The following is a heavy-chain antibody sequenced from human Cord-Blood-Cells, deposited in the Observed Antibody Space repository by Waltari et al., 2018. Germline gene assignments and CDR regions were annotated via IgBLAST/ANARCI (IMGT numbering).Heavy chain of an antibody. D-gene: IGHD3-3*01. CDR2: INHSGST. J-gene: IGHJ4*02. V-gene: IGHV4-34*01. CDR3: ARNYDFWSGYVYY. CDR1: GASFSGYY. Sequence: QVQLQQWGAGLLKPSETLSLTCAVYGASFSGYYWSWIRQPPGQGLGWIGEINHSGSTNYNPSLKSRVTISVDTSKNQFSLKLSSVTAADTAVYYCARNYDFWSGYVYYWGQGTLVTVSS.